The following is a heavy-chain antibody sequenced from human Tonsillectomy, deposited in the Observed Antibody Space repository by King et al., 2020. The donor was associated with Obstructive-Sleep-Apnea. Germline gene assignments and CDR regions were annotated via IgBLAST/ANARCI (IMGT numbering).Heavy chain of an antibody. CDR2: IYHSGST. CDR3: ASGNSTSPGY. CDR1: GGSISSTNW. Sequence: VQLQESGPGLVKPSGTLSLTCAVSGGSISSTNWWSWVRQPPGKGLEWIGEIYHSGSTNYNPSLKKRVTISIDKSENQFSLKLTSMTAADTAVYYCASGNSTSPGYWGQGTLVTVSS. V-gene: IGHV4-4*02. J-gene: IGHJ4*02. D-gene: IGHD2/OR15-2a*01.